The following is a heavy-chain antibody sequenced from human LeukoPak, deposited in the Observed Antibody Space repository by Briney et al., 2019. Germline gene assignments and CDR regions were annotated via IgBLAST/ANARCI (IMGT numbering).Heavy chain of an antibody. D-gene: IGHD2-2*01. CDR2: ISSGSSTI. V-gene: IGHV3-48*04. Sequence: PGGSLRLSCAASEFTFSRYNMNWVRQAPGKGLEWVSYISSGSSTIYYADSVKGRFTISRDNAKNSLYLQMNSLRAEDTAVYYCAGDFIIPGHWGQGTLVTVSS. CDR1: EFTFSRYN. J-gene: IGHJ4*02. CDR3: AGDFIIPGH.